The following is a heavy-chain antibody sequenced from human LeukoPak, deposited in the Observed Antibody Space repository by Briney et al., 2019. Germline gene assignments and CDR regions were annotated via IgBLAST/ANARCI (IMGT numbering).Heavy chain of an antibody. Sequence: ASVKVSCKASGYTFTGYYMHWVRQAPGQGLEWMGWINPNSGGTNYAQKFQGRVTMTRDTSISTAYMELSRLRSDDTAVYYCARLGSRDSPSFDYWGQGTLVTVSS. CDR1: GYTFTGYY. CDR3: ARLGSRDSPSFDY. J-gene: IGHJ4*02. V-gene: IGHV1-2*02. CDR2: INPNSGGT. D-gene: IGHD3-22*01.